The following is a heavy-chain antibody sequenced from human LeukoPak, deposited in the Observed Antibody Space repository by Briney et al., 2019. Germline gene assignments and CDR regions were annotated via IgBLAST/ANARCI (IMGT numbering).Heavy chain of an antibody. CDR3: ARRSPAYCGGDCYLDC. D-gene: IGHD2-21*02. CDR1: GYTFTNYY. CDR2: INPSGGST. Sequence: ASVKVSCKASGYTFTNYYLFWVRQAPGQGLEWMGEINPSGGSTSYAQKFQGRVTMTRDTSTSTVYMELSSLRSEDTAVYYCARRSPAYCGGDCYLDCWGQGTLVTVSS. V-gene: IGHV1-46*01. J-gene: IGHJ4*02.